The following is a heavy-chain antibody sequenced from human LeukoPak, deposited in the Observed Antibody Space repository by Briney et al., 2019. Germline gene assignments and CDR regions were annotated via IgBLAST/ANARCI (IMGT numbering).Heavy chain of an antibody. D-gene: IGHD1-26*01. Sequence: AAVKVSCQVSGYTLTELSMHWVRQAPGKGLEWMGGFDPEGGETIYAQKFQGRVTMTEDTSTDTAYMELSSLRSEDTAVYYCATVLGATFDYWGQGTLVTVSS. J-gene: IGHJ4*02. V-gene: IGHV1-24*01. CDR1: GYTLTELS. CDR3: ATVLGATFDY. CDR2: FDPEGGET.